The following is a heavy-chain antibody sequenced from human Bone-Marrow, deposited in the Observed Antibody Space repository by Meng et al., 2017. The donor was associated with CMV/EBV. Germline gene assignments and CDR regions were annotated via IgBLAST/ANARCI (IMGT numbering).Heavy chain of an antibody. J-gene: IGHJ6*02. V-gene: IGHV4-39*07. D-gene: IGHD2-2*02. CDR3: GRASGVFCSSANCYRGGTDV. CDR2: MYYSGST. Sequence: SETLSLTCTVSGGSMKRNTYYWGWIRQPPGKGLEWIGSMYYSGSTHYNPSLKRRVSIFVDSSKSHLSLNLRSVTAADTAVYYCGRASGVFCSSANCYRGGTDVWGQGTKVPSP. CDR1: GGSMKRNTYY.